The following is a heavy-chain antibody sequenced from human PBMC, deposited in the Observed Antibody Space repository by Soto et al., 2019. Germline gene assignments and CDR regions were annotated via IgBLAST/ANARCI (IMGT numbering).Heavy chain of an antibody. J-gene: IGHJ6*02. V-gene: IGHV5-51*01. CDR1: GYSFTSYW. CDR2: IYPGDSDT. Sequence: PGESLKISCKGSGYSFTSYWIGWVRQMPGKGLEWMGIIYPGDSDTRYSPSFQGQVTISADKSISTAYLQWSSLKASDTAMYYCARHRRGYKIRGHYYYYGMDVWGQGTTVTVSS. D-gene: IGHD5-12*01. CDR3: ARHRRGYKIRGHYYYYGMDV.